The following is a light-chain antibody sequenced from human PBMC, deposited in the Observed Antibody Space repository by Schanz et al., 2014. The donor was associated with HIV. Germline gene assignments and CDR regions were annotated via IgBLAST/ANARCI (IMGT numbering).Light chain of an antibody. CDR1: SSNININA. CDR2: ATY. V-gene: IGLV1-44*01. Sequence: QSVLTQPPSASGTPGQRVTISCSGSSSNININAVNWYQHLPGTGPKLLIYATYNRPSGVPDRFSGSQSGTSASLAISGLQSEDESDFFCATWDDSLEGWVFGGGTKLTVL. J-gene: IGLJ3*02. CDR3: ATWDDSLEGWV.